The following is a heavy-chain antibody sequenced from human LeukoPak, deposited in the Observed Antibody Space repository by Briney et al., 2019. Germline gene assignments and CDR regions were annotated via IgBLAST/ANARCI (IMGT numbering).Heavy chain of an antibody. J-gene: IGHJ4*02. D-gene: IGHD1-26*01. CDR3: ARHSPVGIFYFDY. Sequence: KTSETLSLTCTVSGGSISNSSSYWGWIRQPPGKGLEWIGSIYYSGSTYYNPSLKSRVTISVDTSKNQFSLKLSSVTAADTAVYYCARHSPVGIFYFDYWGQGTLVTVPS. V-gene: IGHV4-39*01. CDR1: GGSISNSSSY. CDR2: IYYSGST.